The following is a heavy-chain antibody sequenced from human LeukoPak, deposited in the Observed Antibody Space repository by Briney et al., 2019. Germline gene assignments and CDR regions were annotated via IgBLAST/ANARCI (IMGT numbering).Heavy chain of an antibody. J-gene: IGHJ3*02. V-gene: IGHV4-59*08. CDR2: IYYSGST. CDR3: ARHLIAPPDAFDI. Sequence: PSETLSLTCTVSGGSISSYYWGWIRQPPGKGLEWIGYIYYSGSTSYNPSLKSRVTISVDTSKNQFSLKLSSVTAADTAVYYCARHLIAPPDAFDIWGQGTMVTVSS. CDR1: GGSISSYY.